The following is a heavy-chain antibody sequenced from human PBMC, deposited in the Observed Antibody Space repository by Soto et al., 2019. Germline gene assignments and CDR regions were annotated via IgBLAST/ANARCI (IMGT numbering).Heavy chain of an antibody. D-gene: IGHD3-3*01. CDR1: GFSLSTSGVG. Sequence: QITLKESGPTLVKPTQTLTLTCTFSGFSLSTSGVGVGWIRQPPGKALEWLALIYWDDDKRYSPSLKSRLTITKDTPKNQVVLTMTNMDPVDTATYYCAHRLDLWSGYKNWFDPWGQGTLVTVSS. CDR2: IYWDDDK. J-gene: IGHJ5*02. V-gene: IGHV2-5*02. CDR3: AHRLDLWSGYKNWFDP.